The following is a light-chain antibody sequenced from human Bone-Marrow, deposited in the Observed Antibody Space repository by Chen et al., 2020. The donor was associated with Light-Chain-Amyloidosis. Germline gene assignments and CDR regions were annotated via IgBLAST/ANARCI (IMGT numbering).Light chain of an antibody. J-gene: IGLJ3*02. V-gene: IGLV1-47*01. Sequence: QSVLTQPPSASGTPGQRVSISCSGSSSNIGPNYVFWYQHLPGSAPKLLIYRNNQWPSGVPVRFSGSKSGTSASLAINGLRSEDEADYYCAAWDDSLGGWVFGGGTRLTVL. CDR2: RNN. CDR1: SSNIGPNY. CDR3: AAWDDSLGGWV.